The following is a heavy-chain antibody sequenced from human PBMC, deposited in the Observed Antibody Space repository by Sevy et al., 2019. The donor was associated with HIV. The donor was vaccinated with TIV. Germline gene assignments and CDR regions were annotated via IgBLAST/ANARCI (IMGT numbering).Heavy chain of an antibody. Sequence: GGSLRLSCAASGFTFSDYYMSWIRQAPGKGLEWVSYISSSGSTIYYADSVKGRFTISRDNAKNSLYLQMNSLRAEDTAVYYCARGRYYDFWSGYYTHDAFDIWGHGTMVTVSS. V-gene: IGHV3-11*01. CDR3: ARGRYYDFWSGYYTHDAFDI. D-gene: IGHD3-3*01. CDR2: ISSSGSTI. CDR1: GFTFSDYY. J-gene: IGHJ3*02.